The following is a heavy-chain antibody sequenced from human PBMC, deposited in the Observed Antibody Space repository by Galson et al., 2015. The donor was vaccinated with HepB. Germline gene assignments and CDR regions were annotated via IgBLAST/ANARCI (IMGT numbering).Heavy chain of an antibody. J-gene: IGHJ4*02. V-gene: IGHV1-46*01. CDR1: GYIFTDFY. CDR2: IDPSGGRT. Sequence: SVKVSCKASGYIFTDFYMHWVRQAPGQGLEWMGLIDPSGGRTTYAQKFQGRLTMARDTSTGTVYMELSSLRSEDTAVYYCAREGGYSYGTVTDYWGQGTLVTVSS. CDR3: AREGGYSYGTVTDY. D-gene: IGHD5-18*01.